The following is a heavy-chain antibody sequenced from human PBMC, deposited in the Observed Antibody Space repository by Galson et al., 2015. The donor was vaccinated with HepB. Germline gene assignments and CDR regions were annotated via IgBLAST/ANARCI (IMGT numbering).Heavy chain of an antibody. V-gene: IGHV2-5*02. J-gene: IGHJ4*02. CDR1: GFSLSTSGVG. CDR2: IYWDDDK. CDR3: AHRGDYYLHLRRGVGYFDY. Sequence: PALVKPTQTLTLTCTFSGFSLSTSGVGVGWIRQPPGKALEGLALIYWDDDKRYSPSLKSRLTITKDTSKNQVVLTMTNMDPVDTATYYCAHRGDYYLHLRRGVGYFDYWGQGTLVTVSS. D-gene: IGHD1-26*01.